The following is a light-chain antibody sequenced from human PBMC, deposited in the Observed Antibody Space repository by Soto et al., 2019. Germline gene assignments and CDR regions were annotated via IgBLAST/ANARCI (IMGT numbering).Light chain of an antibody. V-gene: IGKV3-15*01. J-gene: IGKJ3*01. Sequence: EIVLTQSPGTLSLSPGERATLSCRASQSVSTKLAWYQQKPGQAPRLLIYSASIGATGTPARFSGSGSGSDFTLTISSLQSEDFAVYYCQQYKKWPLTFGPGTKVDIK. CDR3: QQYKKWPLT. CDR2: SAS. CDR1: QSVSTK.